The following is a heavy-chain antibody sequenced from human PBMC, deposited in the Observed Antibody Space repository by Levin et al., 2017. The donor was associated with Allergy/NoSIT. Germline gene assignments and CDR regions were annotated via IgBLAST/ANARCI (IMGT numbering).Heavy chain of an antibody. CDR2: IYPGDSDA. J-gene: IGHJ4*02. CDR1: GYSFGSYW. V-gene: IGHV5-51*01. D-gene: IGHD4-23*01. CDR3: ARHGGPGDYGGNGQYDF. Sequence: RGESLKISCKGSGYSFGSYWIGWVRQMPGKGLEWMGIIYPGDSDAKYNPSFRGQVTFSADKSISTAFLQWTSLKASDTAMYYCARHGGPGDYGGNGQYDFWGQGTLVTVSS.